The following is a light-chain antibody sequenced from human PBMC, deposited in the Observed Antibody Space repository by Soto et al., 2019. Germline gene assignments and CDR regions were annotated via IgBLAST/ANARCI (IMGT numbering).Light chain of an antibody. V-gene: IGKV1-39*01. CDR3: QQSFTTASIT. J-gene: IGKJ5*01. CDR2: AAS. Sequence: DIQMTQSPSSLSASVGDRVTITCRASQSISRNLNWYHHKPGKAPKLLIYAASSLQNGVPSRFRGGGSGTEFTLSISSLQPEDFGTYYCQQSFTTASITFGQGTRLEIK. CDR1: QSISRN.